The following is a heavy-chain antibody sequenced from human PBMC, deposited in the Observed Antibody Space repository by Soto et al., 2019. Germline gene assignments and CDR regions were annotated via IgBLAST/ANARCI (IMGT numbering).Heavy chain of an antibody. CDR2: IWYDGSNK. D-gene: IGHD4-17*01. CDR1: GFTFSSYG. V-gene: IGHV3-33*01. CDR3: ARDRAQWATVAYSGGWYFDL. J-gene: IGHJ2*01. Sequence: QVQLVESGGGVVQPGRSLRLSCAASGFTFSSYGMHWVRQAPGKGLEWVAVIWYDGSNKYYADSVKGRFTISRDNSKNTLYLQMNSLRAEDTAVYYCARDRAQWATVAYSGGWYFDLWGRGTLVTVSS.